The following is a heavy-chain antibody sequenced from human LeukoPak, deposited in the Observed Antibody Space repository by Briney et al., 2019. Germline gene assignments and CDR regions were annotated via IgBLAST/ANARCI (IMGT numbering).Heavy chain of an antibody. D-gene: IGHD2-15*01. CDR1: GYTFTSYD. J-gene: IGHJ6*02. CDR3: ARATPPTPGYYYGMDV. V-gene: IGHV1-8*01. CDR2: MNPNSGNT. Sequence: ASVKVSCKASGYTFTSYDINWVRQATGRGLEWMGWMNPNSGNTGYAQKFQGRVTMTRNTSISTAYMELSSLRSEDTAVYYCARATPPTPGYYYGMDVWGQGTTVTVSS.